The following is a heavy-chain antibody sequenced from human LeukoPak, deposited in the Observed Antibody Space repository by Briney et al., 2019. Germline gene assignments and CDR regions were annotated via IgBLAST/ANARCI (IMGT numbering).Heavy chain of an antibody. CDR1: GGSISGSDFY. V-gene: IGHV4-39*07. D-gene: IGHD3-10*01. CDR3: ARVSLVRGAPDYYFDY. Sequence: PSETLSLTCTVSGGSISGSDFYWGWIRQPPGKGLEWIGSIYYTGSTYHNPSLKSRVTISVDTSKNQFSLKLSSVTAADTAVYYCARVSLVRGAPDYYFDYWGQGTLVTVSS. CDR2: IYYTGST. J-gene: IGHJ4*02.